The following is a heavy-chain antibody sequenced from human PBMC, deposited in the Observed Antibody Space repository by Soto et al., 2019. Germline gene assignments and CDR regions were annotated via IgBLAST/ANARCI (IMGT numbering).Heavy chain of an antibody. V-gene: IGHV1-2*04. CDR3: ARDLGMTTVTTLGGLDV. CDR1: GYTFTDNY. J-gene: IGHJ6*02. Sequence: GASVKVSCKSSGYTFTDNYIHWVRQAPGQGLEWMGWINPNSGGTNYAQKFQGWVTMTRDTSISTAYMELSRLRSDDTAVYYCARDLGMTTVTTLGGLDVWGQGTTVTVSS. D-gene: IGHD4-4*01. CDR2: INPNSGGT.